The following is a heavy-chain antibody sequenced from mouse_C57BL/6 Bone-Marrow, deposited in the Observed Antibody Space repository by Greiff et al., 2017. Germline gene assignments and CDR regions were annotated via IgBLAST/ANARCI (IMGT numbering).Heavy chain of an antibody. CDR2: IDPETGGT. J-gene: IGHJ2*01. Sequence: QVQLQQPGAELVRPGASVTLSCKASGYTFTDYEMHWVKQTPVHGLEWIGAIDPETGGTAYNQKFKGKAILTADKSSSTAYMELRSLTSEDSAVYYCTNGNYVEFDYWGQGTTLTVSS. CDR1: GYTFTDYE. V-gene: IGHV1-15*01. CDR3: TNGNYVEFDY. D-gene: IGHD2-1*01.